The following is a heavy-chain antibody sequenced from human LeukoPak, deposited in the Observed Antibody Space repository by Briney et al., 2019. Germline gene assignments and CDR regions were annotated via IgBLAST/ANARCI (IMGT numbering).Heavy chain of an antibody. V-gene: IGHV1-2*02. Sequence: ASVKVSCKASGYTFTNYFIHWVRQAPGQGLEWMGWINPNTGGTNYAPRFQGRVTMTTDTSTDTAYMELRSLRSDDTAVYYCARPQDGYNPNFFDYWGQGTLVTVSS. D-gene: IGHD5-24*01. J-gene: IGHJ4*02. CDR1: GYTFTNYF. CDR2: INPNTGGT. CDR3: ARPQDGYNPNFFDY.